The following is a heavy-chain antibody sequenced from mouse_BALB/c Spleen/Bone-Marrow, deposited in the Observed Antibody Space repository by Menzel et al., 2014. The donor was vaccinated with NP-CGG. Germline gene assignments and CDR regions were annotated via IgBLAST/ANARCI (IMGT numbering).Heavy chain of an antibody. CDR2: INPGSGGT. V-gene: IGHV1-54*01. CDR1: GYAFTNYL. Sequence: QVQLQQSGAELVRPGTSVKVSCKASGYAFTNYLIEWVKQRPGQGLEWIGVINPGSGGTNYNEKFKGKATLTADKSSSTAYMQPSSLTSDDAAVYFCARLEDYDLYYWGQGTTVTVAS. D-gene: IGHD2-4*01. J-gene: IGHJ2*01. CDR3: ARLEDYDLYY.